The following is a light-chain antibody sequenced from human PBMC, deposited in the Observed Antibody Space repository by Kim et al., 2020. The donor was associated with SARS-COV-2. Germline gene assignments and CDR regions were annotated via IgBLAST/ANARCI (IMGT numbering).Light chain of an antibody. Sequence: LGQTVRITCQGDSLRIYYASWYQQKPGQAPVLVIFGKNNRPSGIPDRFSGSSSGNTASLTITGAQAEDEADYYCNSRDSSGNHHYVFGTGTKVTVL. CDR3: NSRDSSGNHHYV. V-gene: IGLV3-19*01. CDR2: GKN. J-gene: IGLJ1*01. CDR1: SLRIYY.